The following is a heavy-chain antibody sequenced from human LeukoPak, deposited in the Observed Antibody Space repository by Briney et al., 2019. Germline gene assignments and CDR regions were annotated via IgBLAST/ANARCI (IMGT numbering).Heavy chain of an antibody. J-gene: IGHJ3*02. D-gene: IGHD5/OR15-5a*01. CDR2: VFHDGSP. CDR1: GGSISSSSW. Sequence: PSETLSLTCAVSGGSISSSSWWSWVRQPPGKGLAWIGEVFHDGSPNYNPSFRGRVTILVDKSKNQFSLNLGSLTAADTAMYYCARDPNIVSAVTLRAFDIWGQGTMVSVSS. V-gene: IGHV4-4*02. CDR3: ARDPNIVSAVTLRAFDI.